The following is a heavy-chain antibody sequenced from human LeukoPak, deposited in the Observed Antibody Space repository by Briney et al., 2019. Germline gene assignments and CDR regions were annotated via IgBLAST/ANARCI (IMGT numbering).Heavy chain of an antibody. Sequence: QTGGSLRLSCAASGFTFSSYAMSWVRQAPGKGLEWVSAISGSGGSTYYADSVKGRFTISRDNSKNTLYLQMSSLRAEDTAVYYCARGRFTDNGVFDYWGRGTLVIVSS. J-gene: IGHJ4*02. D-gene: IGHD1-14*01. CDR2: ISGSGGST. CDR3: ARGRFTDNGVFDY. CDR1: GFTFSSYA. V-gene: IGHV3-23*01.